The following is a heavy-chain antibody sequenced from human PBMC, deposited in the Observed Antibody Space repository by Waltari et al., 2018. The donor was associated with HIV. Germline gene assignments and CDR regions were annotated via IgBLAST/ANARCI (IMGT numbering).Heavy chain of an antibody. D-gene: IGHD6-13*01. Sequence: EVQVVESGGGLVQHGGSLRLSCAASVFTFRRYAMTWVRQAPGKGLEWVSGISGSGGSTNYADSVKGRFTISRDNSKNTLYLQMNSLRAEDTAVYYCAKGLFSGNDYWGQGTLVTVSS. J-gene: IGHJ4*02. CDR3: AKGLFSGNDY. CDR1: VFTFRRYA. V-gene: IGHV3-23*04. CDR2: ISGSGGST.